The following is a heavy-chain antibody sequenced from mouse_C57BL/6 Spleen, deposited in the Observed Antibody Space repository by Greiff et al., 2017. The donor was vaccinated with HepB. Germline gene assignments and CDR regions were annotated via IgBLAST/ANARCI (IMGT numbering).Heavy chain of an antibody. CDR1: GYTFTSYW. Sequence: QVQLKQPGAELVKPGASVKLSCKASGYTFTSYWMHWVKQRPGQGLEWIGMIHPNSGSTNYNEKFKSKATLTVDKSSSTAYMQLSSLTSEDSAVYYCARIPDYYGSPFDYWGQGTTLTVSS. CDR2: IHPNSGST. J-gene: IGHJ2*01. D-gene: IGHD1-1*01. CDR3: ARIPDYYGSPFDY. V-gene: IGHV1-64*01.